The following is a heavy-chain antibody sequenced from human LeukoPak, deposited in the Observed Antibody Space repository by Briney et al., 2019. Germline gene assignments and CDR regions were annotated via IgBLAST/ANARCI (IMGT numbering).Heavy chain of an antibody. Sequence: PSETLSLTCTVSGGSISSSSYYWGWIRQPPGKGLEWIGSIYYSGSTYYNPSLKSRVTISVDTSKNQFSLKLSSVTAADTAVYYCARDLPVDTAMMPRRILPNWFDPWGQGTLVTVSS. CDR3: ARDLPVDTAMMPRRILPNWFDP. J-gene: IGHJ5*02. D-gene: IGHD5-18*01. CDR1: GGSISSSSYY. CDR2: IYYSGST. V-gene: IGHV4-39*07.